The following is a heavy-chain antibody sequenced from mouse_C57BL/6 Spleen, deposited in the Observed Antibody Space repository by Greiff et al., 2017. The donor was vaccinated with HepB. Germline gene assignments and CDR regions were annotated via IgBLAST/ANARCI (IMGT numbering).Heavy chain of an antibody. CDR1: GYTFTSYW. V-gene: IGHV1-74*01. CDR3: AIALYYYGSSYDAWFAY. CDR2: IHPSDSDT. D-gene: IGHD1-1*01. Sequence: QVQLQQPGAELVKPGASVKVSCKASGYTFTSYWMHWVKQRPGQGLEWIGRIHPSDSDTNYNQKFKGKATLTVEKSSSTAYMQLSSLTSEDSAVYYCAIALYYYGSSYDAWFAYWGQGTLVTVSA. J-gene: IGHJ3*01.